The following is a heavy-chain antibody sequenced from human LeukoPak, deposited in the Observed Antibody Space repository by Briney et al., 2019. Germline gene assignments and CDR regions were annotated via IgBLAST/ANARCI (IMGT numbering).Heavy chain of an antibody. CDR2: INHSGST. CDR3: ARSLRDASDI. CDR1: GGSFSGYY. V-gene: IGHV4-34*01. J-gene: IGHJ3*02. Sequence: SETLSLTCAVYGGSFSGYYWSWIRQPPGKGLEWIGEINHSGSTNYNPSLKSRVTISVDTSKNQFSLKLSSVTAADTAVYYCARSLRDASDIWGQGTMVTVSS.